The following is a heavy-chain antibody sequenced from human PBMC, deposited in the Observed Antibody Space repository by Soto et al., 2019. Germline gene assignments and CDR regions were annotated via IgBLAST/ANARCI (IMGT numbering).Heavy chain of an antibody. D-gene: IGHD1-20*01. CDR1: GFTFSDYY. Sequence: GGSLRLSCAASGFTFSDYYMSWIRQAPGKGLEWVSYISSSGSTIYYADSVKGRFTISRDNAKNSLYLQMNSLRAEDTAVYYCARDRLYIPLPAYYMDVWGKGTTVTVSS. J-gene: IGHJ6*03. V-gene: IGHV3-11*01. CDR2: ISSSGSTI. CDR3: ARDRLYIPLPAYYMDV.